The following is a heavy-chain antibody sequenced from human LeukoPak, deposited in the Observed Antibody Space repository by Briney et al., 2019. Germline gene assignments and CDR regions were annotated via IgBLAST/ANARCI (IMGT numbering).Heavy chain of an antibody. CDR3: AKDFIRVGSGYSDY. CDR2: ISSSSSYI. J-gene: IGHJ4*02. CDR1: GFTFTMFG. V-gene: IGHV3-21*04. D-gene: IGHD3-3*01. Sequence: GGSLRLSCAASGFTFTMFGMNWVRQAPGKGLEWVSSISSSSSYIYYADSVKGRFTISRDNSKNTLYLQMNSLRAEDTAVYYCAKDFIRVGSGYSDYWGQGTLVTVSS.